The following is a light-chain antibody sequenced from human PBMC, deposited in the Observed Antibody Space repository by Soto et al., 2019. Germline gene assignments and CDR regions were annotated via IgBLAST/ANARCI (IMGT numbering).Light chain of an antibody. CDR2: KAS. J-gene: IGKJ1*01. CDR3: QYWDDYSWT. Sequence: DIQMTQSPSTLSASVGDRVTITCRASQSITDWLAWYQQKPGKAPKFLIYKASNLEGGVPSRFSGSGSGTEFPLTISSVQPDDFATYYCQYWDDYSWTFGQGTKVEMK. V-gene: IGKV1-5*03. CDR1: QSITDW.